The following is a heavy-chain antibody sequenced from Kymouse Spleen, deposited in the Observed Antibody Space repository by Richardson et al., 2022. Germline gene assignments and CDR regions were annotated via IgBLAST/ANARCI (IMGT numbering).Heavy chain of an antibody. Sequence: QVQLVESGGGVVQPGRSLRLSCAASGFTFSSYGMHWVRQAPGKGLEWVAVIWYDGSNKYYADSVKGRFTISRDNSKNTLYLQMNSLRAEDTAVYYCARDQGLPLFDYWGQGTLVTVSS. CDR2: IWYDGSNK. CDR3: ARDQGLPLFDY. CDR1: GFTFSSYG. J-gene: IGHJ4*02. V-gene: IGHV3-33*01. D-gene: IGHD4-11,IGHD4-11*01,IGHD4-17*01.